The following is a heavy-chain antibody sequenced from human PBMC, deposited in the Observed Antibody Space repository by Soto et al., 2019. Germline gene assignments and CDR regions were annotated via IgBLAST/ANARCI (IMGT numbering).Heavy chain of an antibody. J-gene: IGHJ2*01. Sequence: GGSLRLSCAASGFTFNNYGMHWVRQAPGKWLEWVAVIWYDGSHESYADSVKGRFTISRDNSKNTLYLQMSSLRAEDTAVYYCARDRYSYDSRAYQGVDWYFDLWGRGXLVTVYS. D-gene: IGHD3-22*01. CDR3: ARDRYSYDSRAYQGVDWYFDL. CDR2: IWYDGSHE. V-gene: IGHV3-33*01. CDR1: GFTFNNYG.